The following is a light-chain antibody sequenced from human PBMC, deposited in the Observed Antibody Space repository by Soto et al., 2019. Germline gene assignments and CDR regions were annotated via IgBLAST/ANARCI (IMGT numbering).Light chain of an antibody. Sequence: QSVLTQPPSASGTPGQRVTISCSGSSSNIGRKTVNWSQQLPGTSPQLLTSRNNQRASGVPDRFSGSESGTSASLAISCLQSEDEFDYYGAAWDNSLNGVVFGGGTKVTVL. V-gene: IGLV1-44*01. CDR3: AAWDNSLNGVV. J-gene: IGLJ2*01. CDR2: RNN. CDR1: SSNIGRKT.